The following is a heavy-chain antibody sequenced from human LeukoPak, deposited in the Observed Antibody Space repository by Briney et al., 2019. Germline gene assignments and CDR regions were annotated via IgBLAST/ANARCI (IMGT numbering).Heavy chain of an antibody. CDR2: IIPIFGTA. CDR1: GGTFSSYA. J-gene: IGHJ6*03. Sequence: GASVKVSCKASGGTFSSYAISWVRQAPGQGLEWMGGIIPIFGTANYAQKFQGRVTITTDESTSTAYMELSSLRSEDTAVYYCARQGIAAAGGRDYYYYYMDVWGKGTTVTVSS. V-gene: IGHV1-69*05. CDR3: ARQGIAAAGGRDYYYYYMDV. D-gene: IGHD6-13*01.